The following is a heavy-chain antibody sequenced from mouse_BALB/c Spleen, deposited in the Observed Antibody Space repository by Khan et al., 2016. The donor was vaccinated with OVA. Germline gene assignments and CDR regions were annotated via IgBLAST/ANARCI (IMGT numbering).Heavy chain of an antibody. V-gene: IGHV9-1*02. D-gene: IGHD2-4*01. Sequence: QIQLVQSGPELKRPGETVKISCKAAGYTFTNYGMNWVKQAPGKGLKWMGWINTNTGEPTYADDFKGRFAFSLETSASTAYLQINNLKNEDMATYLSARGSNYVGAWFAYWGQGTLVTVSA. J-gene: IGHJ3*01. CDR3: ARGSNYVGAWFAY. CDR1: GYTFTNYG. CDR2: INTNTGEP.